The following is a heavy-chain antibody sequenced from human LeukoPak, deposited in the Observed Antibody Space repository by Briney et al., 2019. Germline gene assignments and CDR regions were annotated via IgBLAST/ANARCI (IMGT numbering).Heavy chain of an antibody. CDR2: INHSGST. CDR3: ARIAGYYDSSGYVYYYYGMDV. V-gene: IGHV4-34*01. D-gene: IGHD3-22*01. Sequence: ETLSLTCAVYGGSFSGYYWSWIRQPPGKGLEWIGEINHSGSTNYNPSLKSRVTISVDTSKNQFSLKLSSVTAADTAVYYCARIAGYYDSSGYVYYYYGMDVWGQGTTVTVSS. J-gene: IGHJ6*02. CDR1: GGSFSGYY.